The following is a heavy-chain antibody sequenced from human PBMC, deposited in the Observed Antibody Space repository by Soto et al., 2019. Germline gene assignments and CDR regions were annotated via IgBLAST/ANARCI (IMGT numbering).Heavy chain of an antibody. D-gene: IGHD2-2*01. J-gene: IGHJ3*02. CDR3: AKDALLYAI. V-gene: IGHV3-30*18. CDR2: ISYDGSNK. CDR1: GFTFSSYG. Sequence: QVQLVESGGGVVQPGRSLRLSCAASGFTFSSYGMHWVRQAPGKGLEWVAVISYDGSNKYYADSVKGRFTISRDNSKNTLYLQMNSLRAEDTAVYYCAKDALLYAIWGQGTMVTVSS.